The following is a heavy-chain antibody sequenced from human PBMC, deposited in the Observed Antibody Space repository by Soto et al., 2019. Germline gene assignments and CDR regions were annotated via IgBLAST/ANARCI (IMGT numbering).Heavy chain of an antibody. CDR3: ATDGDYDFWSGYYRPYYFDY. Sequence: QVQLVESGGGVVQPGRSLRLSCAASGFTFSSYGMHWVRQAPGKGLEWVAVIWYDGSNKYYADSVKGRFTISRDNSKNTLYLQMNSLRAEDTAVYYCATDGDYDFWSGYYRPYYFDYWGQGTLVTVSS. CDR2: IWYDGSNK. J-gene: IGHJ4*02. V-gene: IGHV3-33*01. D-gene: IGHD3-3*01. CDR1: GFTFSSYG.